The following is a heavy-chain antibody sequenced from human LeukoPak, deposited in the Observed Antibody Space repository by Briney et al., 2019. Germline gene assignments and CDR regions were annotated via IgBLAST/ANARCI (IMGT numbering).Heavy chain of an antibody. CDR2: MYYSGST. CDR1: GASITTYY. Sequence: SETLSLTCTVSGASITTYYWSWIRQPPGKGLEWIGYMYYSGSTNYNPSLKSRVTISIDTSKNQFSLKLSSVTAADTAVYYCARRTGEAVWFDPWGQGTLVTVSS. V-gene: IGHV4-59*08. J-gene: IGHJ5*02. CDR3: ARRTGEAVWFDP. D-gene: IGHD3-16*01.